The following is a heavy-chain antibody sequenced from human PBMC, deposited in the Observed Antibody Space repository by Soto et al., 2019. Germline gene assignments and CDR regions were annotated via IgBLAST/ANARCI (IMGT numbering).Heavy chain of an antibody. D-gene: IGHD2-2*02. J-gene: IGHJ4*02. CDR3: AKGSRTPKSDYIDY. Sequence: PGGSLRLSCAASGFTLRNYAMIWVRQAPGKGLEWVSDISGSGGSIYYADSVKGRFTISRDNSKNTLYLQMNSLRADDTAVYYCAKGSRTPKSDYIDYWGQGTLVTVSS. CDR1: GFTLRNYA. V-gene: IGHV3-23*01. CDR2: ISGSGGSI.